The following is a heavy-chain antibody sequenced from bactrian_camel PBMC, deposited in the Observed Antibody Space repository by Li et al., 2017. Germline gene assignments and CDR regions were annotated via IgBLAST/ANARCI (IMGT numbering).Heavy chain of an antibody. CDR1: GFTFSNFW. D-gene: IGHD2*01. Sequence: HVQLVESGGNLVQPGGSLRLSCTASGFTFSNFWMFWVRQAPGKGLEWVSSIDRRGGTTYYTDSVKGRFTISRDNAKNTVYLQMNSLKSEDTGLYYCATVAFGYCGGGYCYSVEFGTWGQGTQVTVS. V-gene: IGHV3S1*01. J-gene: IGHJ6*01. CDR3: ATVAFGYCGGGYCYSVEFGT. CDR2: IDRRGGTT.